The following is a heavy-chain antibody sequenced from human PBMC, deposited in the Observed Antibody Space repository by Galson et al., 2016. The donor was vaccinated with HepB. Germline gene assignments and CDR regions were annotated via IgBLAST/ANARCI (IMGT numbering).Heavy chain of an antibody. Sequence: SLRLSCAASEFIFSSYDMYWVRQAPSKGLEWVAVISFDGSNTYYADSVKGRFTISRDNSNNTLYLQMDSLRAEDTAVYYCAKDHHWNYVHSYYGMDLWGQGTTVTVSS. J-gene: IGHJ6*02. V-gene: IGHV3-30*18. D-gene: IGHD1-7*01. CDR3: AKDHHWNYVHSYYGMDL. CDR1: EFIFSSYD. CDR2: ISFDGSNT.